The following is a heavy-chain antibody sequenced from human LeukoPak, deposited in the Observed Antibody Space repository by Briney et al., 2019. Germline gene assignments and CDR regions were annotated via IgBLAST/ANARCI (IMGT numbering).Heavy chain of an antibody. Sequence: GASVKVSCKTSGYSFTDYYMHWVRQAPGQGLEWMGWINPNSGGTSSAQKFQGRVTMTRDTSISTAYMELSRLRSDDTAVYYCARGDTMVRGVIHWFDPWGQGTLVTVSS. D-gene: IGHD3-10*01. V-gene: IGHV1-2*02. J-gene: IGHJ5*02. CDR3: ARGDTMVRGVIHWFDP. CDR2: INPNSGGT. CDR1: GYSFTDYY.